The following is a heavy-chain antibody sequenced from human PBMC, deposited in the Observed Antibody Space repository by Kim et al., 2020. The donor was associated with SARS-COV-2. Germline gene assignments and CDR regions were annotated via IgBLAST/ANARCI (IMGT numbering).Heavy chain of an antibody. J-gene: IGHJ4*02. D-gene: IGHD3-22*01. CDR3: ARGQGLITLIVVVVGAFDY. CDR2: IYYSGST. V-gene: IGHV4-31*03. Sequence: SETLSLTCTVSGGSISSGGYYWSWIRQHPGKGLEWIGYIYYSGSTYSNPSIKSRVTISVDTSKNQFSLKLSSVTAADTAGYYCARGQGLITLIVVVVGAFDYWGQRTLVTVSS. CDR1: GGSISSGGYY.